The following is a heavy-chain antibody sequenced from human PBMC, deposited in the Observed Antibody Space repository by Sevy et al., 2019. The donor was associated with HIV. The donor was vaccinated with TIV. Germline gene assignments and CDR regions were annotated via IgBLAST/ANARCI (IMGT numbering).Heavy chain of an antibody. D-gene: IGHD2-2*01. CDR3: AKDKGAAGERFYQLPKGAYYYGMDV. V-gene: IGHV3-43D*04. J-gene: IGHJ6*02. Sequence: GGSLRLSCAASGFTFDDYAMHWVRQAPGKGLEWVSLISWDGGSTYYADSVKGRFTISRDNSKNSLYLQMNSLRAEDTALYYCAKDKGAAGERFYQLPKGAYYYGMDVWGQGTTVTVSS. CDR2: ISWDGGST. CDR1: GFTFDDYA.